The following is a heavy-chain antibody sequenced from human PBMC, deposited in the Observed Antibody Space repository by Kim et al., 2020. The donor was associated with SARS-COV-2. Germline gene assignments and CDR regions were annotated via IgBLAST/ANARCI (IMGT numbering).Heavy chain of an antibody. J-gene: IGHJ4*02. CDR1: GFTFSSYW. D-gene: IGHD1-20*01. CDR3: ARDLSDRYYWKHFDC. V-gene: IGHV3-7*03. Sequence: GGSLRLSCTASGFTFSSYWMTWVRQAPGKGLEWVANIKQDGSEKYYVDSVKGRFTISRDNSKNSLYLQMNSLRADDTAVYYCARDLSDRYYWKHFDCWGQGTLVIVSS. CDR2: IKQDGSEK.